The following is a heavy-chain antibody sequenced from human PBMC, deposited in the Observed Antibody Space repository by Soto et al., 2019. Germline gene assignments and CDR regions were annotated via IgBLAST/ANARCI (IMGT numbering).Heavy chain of an antibody. Sequence: PSETLSLTCTVSGGSISSRGYYWGWIRQPPGKGLEWIGTIYYNGRTDSSPSLKSRVTISLDMSKNHVSLILKSVNIADSAIYYCARGHFDSRGYSNALDYWGQGIQVTVSS. CDR3: ARGHFDSRGYSNALDY. CDR2: IYYNGRT. D-gene: IGHD3-22*01. J-gene: IGHJ4*02. V-gene: IGHV4-39*07. CDR1: GGSISSRGYY.